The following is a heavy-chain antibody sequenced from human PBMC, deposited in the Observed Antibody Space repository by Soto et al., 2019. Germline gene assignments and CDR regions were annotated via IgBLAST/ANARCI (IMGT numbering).Heavy chain of an antibody. CDR2: ISGSGGST. V-gene: IGHV3-23*01. CDR3: AKDPSTDGIFGVVVDAFDI. D-gene: IGHD3-3*01. Sequence: EVQLLESGGGLVQPGGSLRLSCAASGFTFSSYAMSWVRQAPGKGLEWVSAISGSGGSTYYADSVKGRFTISRDNSKNTLYLQMNSLRAEDTAVYYCAKDPSTDGIFGVVVDAFDIWGQGTMVTVSS. CDR1: GFTFSSYA. J-gene: IGHJ3*02.